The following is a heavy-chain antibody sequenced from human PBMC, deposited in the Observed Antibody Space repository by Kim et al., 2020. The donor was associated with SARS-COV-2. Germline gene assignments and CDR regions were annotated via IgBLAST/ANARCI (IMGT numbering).Heavy chain of an antibody. CDR3: ARELGVVVVTCYCYGMDV. V-gene: IGHV1-2*06. D-gene: IGHD2-15*01. Sequence: ASVKVSCKASGYTFTSYYMHWVRQAPGQGLEWMGRINPNSGGTNYAQKFQGRVTMTRDTSISTAYMELSRLRSDDTAVYYCARELGVVVVTCYCYGMDVWGQGTTVTVSS. CDR1: GYTFTSYY. CDR2: INPNSGGT. J-gene: IGHJ6*02.